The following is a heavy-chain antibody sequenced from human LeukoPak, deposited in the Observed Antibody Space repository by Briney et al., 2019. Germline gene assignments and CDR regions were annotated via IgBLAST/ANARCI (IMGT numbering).Heavy chain of an antibody. CDR3: ARAIGYSYTQDY. Sequence: ASVKVSCKASGYTFTSYDINWVRQATGQGLEWMGWMNPNSGNTGYAQKFQGRVTMTRNTSISTAYMELSSLRSEDTAVYYCARAIGYSYTQDYWGQGTLVTVSS. CDR1: GYTFTSYD. CDR2: MNPNSGNT. J-gene: IGHJ4*02. V-gene: IGHV1-8*01. D-gene: IGHD5-18*01.